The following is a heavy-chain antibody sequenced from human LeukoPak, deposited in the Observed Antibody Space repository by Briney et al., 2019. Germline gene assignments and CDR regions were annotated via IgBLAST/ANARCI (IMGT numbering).Heavy chain of an antibody. Sequence: GGSLRLSCAASGFTFSSYAMSWVRQAPGKGLEWVSSISGSGGSTYYADSVKGRFTISRDNSKNTLYLQMNSLRAEDTAVYYCAKDRRQLVVPAVWGQGTLVTVSS. CDR3: AKDRRQLVVPAV. CDR1: GFTFSSYA. CDR2: ISGSGGST. D-gene: IGHD2-2*01. V-gene: IGHV3-23*01. J-gene: IGHJ4*02.